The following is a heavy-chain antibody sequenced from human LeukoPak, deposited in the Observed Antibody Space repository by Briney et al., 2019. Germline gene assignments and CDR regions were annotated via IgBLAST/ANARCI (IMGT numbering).Heavy chain of an antibody. J-gene: IGHJ4*02. CDR2: IKQDGSEK. Sequence: GGSLRLSCAASGFTFSSYWMSWVRQAPGKGLEWVANIKQDGSEKYYVDSVKGRFTISRDNAKNSLYLQMNSLRAEDTAVYYCARGSGYYLGHFDYWGQGTLVTVSS. D-gene: IGHD3-22*01. CDR1: GFTFSSYW. CDR3: ARGSGYYLGHFDY. V-gene: IGHV3-7*01.